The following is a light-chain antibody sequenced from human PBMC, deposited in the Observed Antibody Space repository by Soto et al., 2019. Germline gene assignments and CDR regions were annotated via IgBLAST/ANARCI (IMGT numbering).Light chain of an antibody. Sequence: EIVMTQSPATLSVSPGERATISCRASHSVSSNVAWYQQKPGQAPRLLIHSASTRATGISSRFSGSGSGTEFTLTISSLQSEDFAVYYCQQYNSWPRTFGPGTNVDL. CDR3: QQYNSWPRT. CDR2: SAS. J-gene: IGKJ3*01. CDR1: HSVSSN. V-gene: IGKV3-15*01.